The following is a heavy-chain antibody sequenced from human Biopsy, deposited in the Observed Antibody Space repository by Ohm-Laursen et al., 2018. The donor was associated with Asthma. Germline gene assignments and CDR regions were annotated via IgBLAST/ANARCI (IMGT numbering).Heavy chain of an antibody. Sequence: SSVKVSCKAPGGTFSNFAISWVRQAPGQGLDWLGGIMTVFGTTNYAQKFQGRVTITADESTSTAYMEVTSLRSEDTAIYYCARCQVGYSSGWSLLLKKIYYSGMDVWGQGTAVTASS. D-gene: IGHD6-19*01. J-gene: IGHJ6*02. CDR3: ARCQVGYSSGWSLLLKKIYYSGMDV. V-gene: IGHV1-69*01. CDR2: IMTVFGTT. CDR1: GGTFSNFA.